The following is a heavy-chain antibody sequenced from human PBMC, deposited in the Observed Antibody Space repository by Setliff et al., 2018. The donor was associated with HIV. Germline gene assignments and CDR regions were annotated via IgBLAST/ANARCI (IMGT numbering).Heavy chain of an antibody. V-gene: IGHV1-18*01. J-gene: IGHJ4*02. CDR3: ARDVGRDGYCFDH. CDR2: ISVYNGKI. CDR1: GYTFTNFG. D-gene: IGHD5-12*01. Sequence: ASVKVSCKASGYTFTNFGISWVRQAPGQGLEWMGWISVYNGKIDYAQKFQGRVTMTTDTSTSTAYMELRSLRSDDTAVYYCARDVGRDGYCFDHWGQGTLVTVSS.